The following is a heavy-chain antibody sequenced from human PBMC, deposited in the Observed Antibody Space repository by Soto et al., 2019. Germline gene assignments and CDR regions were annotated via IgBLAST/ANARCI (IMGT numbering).Heavy chain of an antibody. CDR3: AKGGSSGWYLKSYFDY. J-gene: IGHJ4*02. D-gene: IGHD6-19*01. CDR2: ISYDGSNK. Sequence: PGGSLRLSCASSGLTFSSYGMHLVRQAPGKGLEWVAVISYDGSNKYYADSVKGRFTISRDNSKNTLYLQMNSLRAEDTAVYYCAKGGSSGWYLKSYFDYWGQGTLVTVSS. V-gene: IGHV3-30*18. CDR1: GLTFSSYG.